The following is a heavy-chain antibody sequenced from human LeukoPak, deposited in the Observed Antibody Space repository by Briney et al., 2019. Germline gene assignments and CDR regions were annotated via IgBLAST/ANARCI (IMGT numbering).Heavy chain of an antibody. CDR3: ARGSGYRSAD. CDR2: INLNSGVT. CDR1: GYTFTDYY. Sequence: AAVKVSRKGSGYTFTDYYIHWVRPPPGQGLEWMGWINLNSGVTHYAQNFQGRVTMTRDTSISTAYMELSSLRADDTAIYYCARGSGYRSADWGRGTLVTVSS. V-gene: IGHV1-2*02. J-gene: IGHJ4*02. D-gene: IGHD5-18*01.